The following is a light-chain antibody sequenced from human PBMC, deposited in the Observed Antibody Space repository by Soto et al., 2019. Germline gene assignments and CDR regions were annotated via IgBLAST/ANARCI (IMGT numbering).Light chain of an antibody. Sequence: AIQMTQSPSSFSASVGDGVAITYRVSQTIDTYLAWYQQKPGKAPNLLIYATSTLESGVPSRFSGSGSGTDFTLTINSLHSEDFATYYCQQYYSHPQTFGQGT. V-gene: IGKV1-8*01. CDR2: ATS. J-gene: IGKJ2*01. CDR1: QTIDTY. CDR3: QQYYSHPQT.